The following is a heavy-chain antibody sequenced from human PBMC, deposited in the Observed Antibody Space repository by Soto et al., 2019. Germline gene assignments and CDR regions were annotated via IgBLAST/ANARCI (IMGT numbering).Heavy chain of an antibody. CDR1: GFTFSSFA. CDR2: ISYDASNI. D-gene: IGHD1-26*01. Sequence: QVQLVESGGGVVQPGRSLRLSCAASGFTFSSFAMHWVRQAPGKGLEWVAVISYDASNIYYGDSMKGRFTISRDNSKNTLYLQMNSLRPEYTAVYYCARGVVVGSSTDYWVQGTLVTVSS. J-gene: IGHJ4*02. CDR3: ARGVVVGSSTDY. V-gene: IGHV3-30*04.